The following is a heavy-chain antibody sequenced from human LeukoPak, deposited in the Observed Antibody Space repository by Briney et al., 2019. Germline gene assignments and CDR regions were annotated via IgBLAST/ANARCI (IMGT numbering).Heavy chain of an antibody. CDR1: SGSISSSNYY. V-gene: IGHV4-61*02. Sequence: SETLSLTCTVSSGSISSSNYYWSWIRQPAGGGLEWIGRISTIGITNYNPSLISRVTISIDTSKNQFSLKLSSVTAADTAVYYCASGGSGSYYNWFDPWGQGTLVTVSS. CDR2: ISTIGIT. CDR3: ASGGSGSYYNWFDP. D-gene: IGHD3-10*01. J-gene: IGHJ5*02.